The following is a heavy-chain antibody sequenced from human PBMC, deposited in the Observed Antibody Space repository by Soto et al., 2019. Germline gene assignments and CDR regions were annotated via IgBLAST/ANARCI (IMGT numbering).Heavy chain of an antibody. Sequence: EVQLAESGGGLVQPGGSLRLSCSVSGFTLSDHYIDWVRQAPGKGLEWVGRSRNQANGYSTIYAASVKGRFTTSRDDSKNLVYLQMESLRTADTAVYYCVRDTYFSDSSSYTRCFDFWGQGALVTVSS. CDR1: GFTLSDHY. D-gene: IGHD3-22*01. CDR3: VRDTYFSDSSSYTRCFDF. J-gene: IGHJ4*02. V-gene: IGHV3-72*01. CDR2: SRNQANGYST.